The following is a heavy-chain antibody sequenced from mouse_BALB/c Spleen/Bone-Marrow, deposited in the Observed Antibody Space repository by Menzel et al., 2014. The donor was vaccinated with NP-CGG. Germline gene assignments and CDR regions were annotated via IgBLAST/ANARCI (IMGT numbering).Heavy chain of an antibody. D-gene: IGHD1-3*01. CDR2: IKGGSST. V-gene: IGHV5-6-5*01. CDR3: VRCSGDIGFRL. CDR1: GFSLSSYE. Sequence: LEESGGRLVTPVTPLTLTCTASGFSLSSYEMNWVRQAPGKGLEWIGLIKGGSSTYFASWAKGRFTISRTSTTVDLKMTSLTTEDTATYFCVRCSGDIGFRLWGQGTLVTVS. J-gene: IGHJ3*02.